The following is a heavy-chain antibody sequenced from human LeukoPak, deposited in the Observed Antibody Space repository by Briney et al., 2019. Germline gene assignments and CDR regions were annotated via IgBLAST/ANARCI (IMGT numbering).Heavy chain of an antibody. CDR2: ISGSGGST. CDR1: GFTFTNYA. J-gene: IGHJ4*02. Sequence: GGSLRLSCAASGFTFTNYAMSWVRQAPGKGLEWVSAISGSGGSTYYADSVKGRFTISRDNSKNTLYLQMNSLRAEDTAVYYCAKVLRITMIVDYFDYWGQGTLVTVSS. V-gene: IGHV3-23*01. D-gene: IGHD3-22*01. CDR3: AKVLRITMIVDYFDY.